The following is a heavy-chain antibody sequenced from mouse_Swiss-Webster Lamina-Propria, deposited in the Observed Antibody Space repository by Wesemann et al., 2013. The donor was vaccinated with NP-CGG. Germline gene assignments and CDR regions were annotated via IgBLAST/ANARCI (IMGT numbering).Heavy chain of an antibody. CDR2: IDPANGNT. Sequence: LEWIGRIDPANGNTKYDPKFQGKATITADTSSNTAYLQPSSLTSEDTAVYYCARKAYWGQGTLVTVSA. J-gene: IGHJ3*01. V-gene: IGHV14-3*02. CDR3: ARKAY.